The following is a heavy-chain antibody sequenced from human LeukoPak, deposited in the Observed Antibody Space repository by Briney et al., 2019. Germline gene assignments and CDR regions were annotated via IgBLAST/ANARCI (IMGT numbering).Heavy chain of an antibody. V-gene: IGHV3-11*04. CDR1: GFSFADLY. CDR3: AGGGSLVGPFDL. CDR2: ISRSGSNL. J-gene: IGHJ3*01. D-gene: IGHD2-15*01. Sequence: GGSLRLTCTASGFSFADLYLSWIRQPPGKGLEWASYISRSGSNLKYGESVEGRFPISRDNAEKSLYLDMDSLKAEDTAVYYCAGGGSLVGPFDLWGQGTVVTVSS.